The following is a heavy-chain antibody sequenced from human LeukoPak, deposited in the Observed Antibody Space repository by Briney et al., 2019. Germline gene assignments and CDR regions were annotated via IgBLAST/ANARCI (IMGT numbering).Heavy chain of an antibody. J-gene: IGHJ3*02. V-gene: IGHV3-9*01. CDR2: ISWNSGSI. CDR3: AKDNGDGDYLKGGAFDI. Sequence: GGSLRLSCATSGFTLSNFWMNWVRQAPGKGLEWVSGISWNSGSIGYADSVTGRFTISRDNAKNSLYLQMNSLRAEAAALYYCAKDNGDGDYLKGGAFDIWGQGTMVTVSS. D-gene: IGHD4-17*01. CDR1: GFTLSNFW.